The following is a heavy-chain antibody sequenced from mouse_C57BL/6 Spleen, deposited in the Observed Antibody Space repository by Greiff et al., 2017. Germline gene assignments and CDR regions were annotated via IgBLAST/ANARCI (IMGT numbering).Heavy chain of an antibody. CDR1: GYTFTSYW. CDR2: IDPSDSYT. D-gene: IGHD2-5*01. Sequence: VQLQQPGAELVKPGASVKLSCKASGYTFTSYWMQWVKQRPGQGLEWIGEIDPSDSYTNYNQKFKGKATLTVDTSSSTAYMPLSSLTSEDSAVYYCASKNPAYYSNYNYWGQGTTRTVSS. J-gene: IGHJ2*01. V-gene: IGHV1-50*01. CDR3: ASKNPAYYSNYNY.